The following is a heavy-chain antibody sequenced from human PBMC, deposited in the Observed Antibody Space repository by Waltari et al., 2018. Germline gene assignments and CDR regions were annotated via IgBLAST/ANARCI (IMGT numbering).Heavy chain of an antibody. Sequence: QLQLQESGPGLVKPSETLSLTCTVSGGSISSSSYYWGWVRQPPGKGLEWIGSIYYSACTYYNPSLKSRVTISVDTSKNQFSLRVSSVTAADTAVFYCARMVRGYCSSTSCHTDHWGQGTLVTVSS. CDR1: GGSISSSSYY. CDR2: IYYSACT. D-gene: IGHD2-2*01. V-gene: IGHV4-39*07. CDR3: ARMVRGYCSSTSCHTDH. J-gene: IGHJ4*02.